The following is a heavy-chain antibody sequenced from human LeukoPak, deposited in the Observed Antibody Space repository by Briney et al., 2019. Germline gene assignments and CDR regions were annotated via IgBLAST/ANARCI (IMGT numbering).Heavy chain of an antibody. Sequence: AGGSLRLSCAASGFTFSSYGMSWVRQAPGKGLEWVSAISGSGGSTYYADSVKGRFTISRDNAKNSLYLQMNSLRAEDTAVYYCARDLGNLRDYWGQGTLVTVSS. CDR1: GFTFSSYG. J-gene: IGHJ4*02. D-gene: IGHD2/OR15-2a*01. CDR2: ISGSGGST. CDR3: ARDLGNLRDY. V-gene: IGHV3-23*01.